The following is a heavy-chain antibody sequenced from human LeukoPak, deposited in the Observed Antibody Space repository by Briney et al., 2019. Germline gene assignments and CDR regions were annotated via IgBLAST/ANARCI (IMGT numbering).Heavy chain of an antibody. D-gene: IGHD6-19*01. Sequence: GGSLRLSCVASGLTFSSYTMRWVRQAPGKGLEWVSCISSSSSYMYYGDTLKGRFTISRDNAKNSLYQQMDNLRADDTAMYYCARALTPASGWLGSWGQGTLVTVSS. CDR1: GLTFSSYT. V-gene: IGHV3-21*01. CDR2: ISSSSSYM. J-gene: IGHJ5*01. CDR3: ARALTPASGWLGS.